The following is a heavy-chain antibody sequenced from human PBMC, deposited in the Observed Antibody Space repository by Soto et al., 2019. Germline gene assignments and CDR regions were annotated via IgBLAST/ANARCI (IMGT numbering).Heavy chain of an antibody. Sequence: GGSLRLSCAASGFTFSSYWMHWVRQAPGKGLVWVSRINSDGSSTSYADSVKDRFTISRDNAKNTLYLQMNSLRAEDTAVYYCARHIAVAGANYYYGMDVWGQGTTVTVSS. V-gene: IGHV3-74*01. CDR1: GFTFSSYW. D-gene: IGHD6-19*01. CDR3: ARHIAVAGANYYYGMDV. CDR2: INSDGSST. J-gene: IGHJ6*02.